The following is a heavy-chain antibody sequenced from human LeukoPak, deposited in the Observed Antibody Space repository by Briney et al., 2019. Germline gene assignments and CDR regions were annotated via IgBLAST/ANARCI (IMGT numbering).Heavy chain of an antibody. J-gene: IGHJ4*02. CDR2: IDHSGSA. Sequence: SETLSLTCTVSGYSISSGYYWGWIRQPPGKGLEWIGNIDHSGSAYYNPSLRGRVTLSVDTSKNQFSLKLSSVTAADTAVYYCARDFDYYVDYWDQGTLVTVSS. V-gene: IGHV4-38-2*02. CDR3: ARDFDYYVDY. CDR1: GYSISSGYY.